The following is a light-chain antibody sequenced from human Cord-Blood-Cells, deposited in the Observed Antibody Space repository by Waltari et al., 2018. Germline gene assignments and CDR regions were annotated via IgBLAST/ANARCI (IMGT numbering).Light chain of an antibody. CDR3: GADHGSGSNFVKV. V-gene: IGLV9-49*01. CDR1: SGYSNYK. Sequence: QPVLTQPPSASASLGASVPLTCTLSSGYSNYKVDWYQQRPGKGPRFVMRVGTGGVVGSKGDGIPDRFSVLGSGLNRYLTIKNIQEEDESDYHCGADHGSGSNFVKVFGGGTK. J-gene: IGLJ3*02. CDR2: VGTGGVVG.